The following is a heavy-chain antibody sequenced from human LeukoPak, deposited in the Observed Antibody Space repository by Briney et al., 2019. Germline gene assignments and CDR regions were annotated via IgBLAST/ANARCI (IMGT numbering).Heavy chain of an antibody. J-gene: IGHJ5*02. Sequence: GGSLRLSCAASGFTFSSYAMHWVRQAPGKGLERVAVISYDGSNKYYADSVKGRFTISRDNSKNTLYLQMNSLRAEDTAVYYCARGSGPPGGQGTLVTVSS. CDR2: ISYDGSNK. D-gene: IGHD2-15*01. CDR3: ARGSGPP. V-gene: IGHV3-30-3*01. CDR1: GFTFSSYA.